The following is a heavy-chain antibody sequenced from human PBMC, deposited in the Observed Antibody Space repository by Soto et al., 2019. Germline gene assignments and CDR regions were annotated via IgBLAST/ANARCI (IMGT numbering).Heavy chain of an antibody. CDR3: GNLLEAIGHYSDSGSFHNGHFDF. Sequence: GSLRLSCAASGFTFSKFWMNWVRQAPGKGLEWVSRINRDGSTTNYADSVKGRFTISRDNAKDTLYLQMNSLRAEDTAVYYCGNLLEAIGHYSDSGSFHNGHFDFWGQGALVTVSS. CDR2: INRDGSTT. J-gene: IGHJ4*02. V-gene: IGHV3-74*01. D-gene: IGHD3-10*01. CDR1: GFTFSKFW.